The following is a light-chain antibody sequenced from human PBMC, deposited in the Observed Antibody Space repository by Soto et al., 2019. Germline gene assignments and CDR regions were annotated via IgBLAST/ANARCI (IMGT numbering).Light chain of an antibody. CDR3: CSYGGSVV. CDR1: SSDVGGYNY. V-gene: IGLV2-8*01. CDR2: ENS. Sequence: QSVLTQPPSASGSPGQSVTISCTGTSSDVGGYNYVSWYQQHPGKAPKLMIYENSKRPSGVPDRFSGSKSGNSASLTVSGLQAEDEADYYCCSYGGSVVFGGGTKRTVL. J-gene: IGLJ2*01.